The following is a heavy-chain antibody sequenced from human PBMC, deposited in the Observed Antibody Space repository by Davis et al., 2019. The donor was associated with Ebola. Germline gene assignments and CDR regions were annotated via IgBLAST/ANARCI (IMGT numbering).Heavy chain of an antibody. J-gene: IGHJ5*02. Sequence: SETLSLTCTVSGGSISSSSYYWGWIRQPPGKGLEWIGSIYYSGSTYYNPFLKSRVTMSVDTSKNQFSVRLSSLTAADTGFYYCAREETRGSIAGWFDPWGQGTLVTVSS. D-gene: IGHD2-21*01. CDR3: AREETRGSIAGWFDP. V-gene: IGHV4-39*02. CDR1: GGSISSSSYY. CDR2: IYYSGST.